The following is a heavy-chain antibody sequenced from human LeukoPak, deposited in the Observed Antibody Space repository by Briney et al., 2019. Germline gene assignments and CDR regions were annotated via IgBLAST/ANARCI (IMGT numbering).Heavy chain of an antibody. D-gene: IGHD2-8*01. Sequence: GASVKVSCKASGYTFIGYHIHWVRQAPGQGLELMGWINPNRGGTNLAQKFQGRVIMTRDTSISTAYMEVTRLRSDDTAIYYCARLPRVHFDSWGQGTLVTVSS. CDR1: GYTFIGYH. J-gene: IGHJ4*02. CDR2: INPNRGGT. CDR3: ARLPRVHFDS. V-gene: IGHV1-2*02.